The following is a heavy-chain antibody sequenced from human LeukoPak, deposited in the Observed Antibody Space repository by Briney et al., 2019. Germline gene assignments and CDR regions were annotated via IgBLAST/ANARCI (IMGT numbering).Heavy chain of an antibody. J-gene: IGHJ4*02. CDR1: GFTFSSYG. V-gene: IGHV3-30*02. D-gene: IGHD3-22*01. Sequence: GGSLRLSCAASGFTFSSYGMHWVRQAPGKGLEWVAFIRYDGSNKYYADSVKGRFTISRDNSKNTLYLQMNSLRAEDTAVYYCARRAQYYYASSLDYWGQGTLVTVSS. CDR3: ARRAQYYYASSLDY. CDR2: IRYDGSNK.